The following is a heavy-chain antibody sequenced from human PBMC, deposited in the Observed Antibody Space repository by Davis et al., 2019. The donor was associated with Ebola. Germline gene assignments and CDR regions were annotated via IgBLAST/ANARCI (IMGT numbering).Heavy chain of an antibody. V-gene: IGHV3-7*01. Sequence: GESLKISCAASGFTFTTYYITWVRQAPGKGLEWVATIPHVGSEKYYVDSVQGRFTTSRDNAKNSVYLQMNSLGVEDTAGYYCARDWAGLDVWGRGTTVTVSS. D-gene: IGHD3-16*01. J-gene: IGHJ6*04. CDR2: IPHVGSEK. CDR1: GFTFTTYY. CDR3: ARDWAGLDV.